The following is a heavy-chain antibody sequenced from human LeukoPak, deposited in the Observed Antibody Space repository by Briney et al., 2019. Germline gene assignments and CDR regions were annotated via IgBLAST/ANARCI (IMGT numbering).Heavy chain of an antibody. CDR3: ARAYCSSTSCAFDY. D-gene: IGHD2-2*01. Sequence: GGSLRLSCAASGFTFSSYSMNWVRQAPGKGLEWVSSISSSSSYIYYADLVKGRFIISRDNAKNSLYLQMNSLRAEDTAVYYCARAYCSSTSCAFDYWGQGTLVTVSS. CDR1: GFTFSSYS. CDR2: ISSSSSYI. J-gene: IGHJ4*02. V-gene: IGHV3-21*01.